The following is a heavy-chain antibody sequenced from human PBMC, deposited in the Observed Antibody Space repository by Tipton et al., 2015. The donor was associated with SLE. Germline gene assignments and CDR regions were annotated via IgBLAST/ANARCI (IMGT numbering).Heavy chain of an antibody. J-gene: IGHJ4*02. V-gene: IGHV3-23*01. D-gene: IGHD6-6*01. CDR1: GFTFSSYG. CDR2: ISGSGGST. Sequence: GSLRLSCAASGFTFSSYGMSWVRQAPGKGLEWVSAISGSGGSTYYADSVKGRFTISRDNSKNTLYLQMNSLRAEDTALYYCAKGGPGGYSSSPLDYWGQGTLVTVSS. CDR3: AKGGPGGYSSSPLDY.